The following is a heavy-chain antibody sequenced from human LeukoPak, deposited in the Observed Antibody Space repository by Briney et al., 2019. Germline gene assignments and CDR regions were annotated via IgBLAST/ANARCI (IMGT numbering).Heavy chain of an antibody. CDR1: GFTFDDYA. J-gene: IGHJ4*02. Sequence: PGGFLRLSCAASGFTFDDYAMHWVRQAPGKGLEWVPGISWNSGSIGYADSVKGRFTISRDDAKSSLYLQMNSLRAEDTALYYCAKDSATVTTWGWVDYWGQGTLVTVSS. CDR3: AKDSATVTTWGWVDY. D-gene: IGHD4-17*01. CDR2: ISWNSGSI. V-gene: IGHV3-9*01.